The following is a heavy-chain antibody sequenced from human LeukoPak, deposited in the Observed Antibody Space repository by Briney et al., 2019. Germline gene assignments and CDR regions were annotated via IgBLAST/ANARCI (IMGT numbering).Heavy chain of an antibody. CDR1: GFTFSSYS. D-gene: IGHD5-18*01. J-gene: IGHJ4*02. V-gene: IGHV3-21*04. CDR3: AKSEVETSMVGDY. CDR2: ISTTAD. Sequence: GGSLRLSCAASGFTFSSYSFFWVRQAPGKGLEWVSSISTTADYADSLKGRFTISRDNSKNTLFLQMNSLRAEDTAVYYCAKSEVETSMVGDYWGQGTLVTVSS.